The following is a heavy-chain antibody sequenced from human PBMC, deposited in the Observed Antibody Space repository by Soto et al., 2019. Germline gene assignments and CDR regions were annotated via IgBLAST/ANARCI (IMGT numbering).Heavy chain of an antibody. V-gene: IGHV3-23*01. D-gene: IGHD2-15*01. CDR1: GFTFSSYA. Sequence: EVQLLESGGGLVQPRGSLRLSCAASGFTFSSYAMSWVRQAPGKGLEWVSAISGSGGSTYYADSVKGRFTISRDNSKNTLNLEMNSLRAEDTAVYYCAKREIERWLSNWGQGTLVTVSS. CDR2: ISGSGGST. J-gene: IGHJ4*02. CDR3: AKREIERWLSN.